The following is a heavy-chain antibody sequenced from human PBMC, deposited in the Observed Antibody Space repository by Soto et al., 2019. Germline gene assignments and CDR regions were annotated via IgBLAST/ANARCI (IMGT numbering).Heavy chain of an antibody. V-gene: IGHV4-59*08. CDR3: ARYYCSTSCYYFDH. Sequence: SETLSLTCTVSGGSISSYYWSWIRQPPWKGLEWIGYIHSSGSANYNPSLKSRVTMSVDTSKNQFSLKLNSVTAADTAVYYCARYYCSTSCYYFDHWGQGTLVTVSS. J-gene: IGHJ4*02. CDR2: IHSSGSA. D-gene: IGHD2-2*01. CDR1: GGSISSYY.